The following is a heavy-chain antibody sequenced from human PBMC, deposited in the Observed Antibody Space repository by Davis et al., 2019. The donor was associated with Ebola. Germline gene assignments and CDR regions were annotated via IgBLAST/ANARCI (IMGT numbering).Heavy chain of an antibody. CDR3: AREGGWYPYFDY. V-gene: IGHV1-8*01. Sequence: ASVKVSCKASGYTFTGYDINWVRQATGQGLEWMGWMNPNSGNTGYAQKFQGRVTMTTDTSTSTAYMELRSLRSDDTAVYYCAREGGWYPYFDYWGQGTLVTVSS. J-gene: IGHJ4*02. D-gene: IGHD6-19*01. CDR1: GYTFTGYD. CDR2: MNPNSGNT.